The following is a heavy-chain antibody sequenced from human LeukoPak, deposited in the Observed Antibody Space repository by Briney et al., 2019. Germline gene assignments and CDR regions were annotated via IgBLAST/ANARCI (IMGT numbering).Heavy chain of an antibody. CDR1: GFTFSSYS. D-gene: IGHD3-22*01. CDR2: ISSSSSYI. CDR3: AREVFGYYYDSSGYDY. J-gene: IGHJ4*02. V-gene: IGHV3-21*01. Sequence: GGSLRLSCAASGFTFSSYSMNWVRQAPGKGLEWVSSISSSSSYIYYADSVKGRFTISRDNAKNSLYLQMNSLRAEDTAVYYCAREVFGYYYDSSGYDYWGQGTLVTVS.